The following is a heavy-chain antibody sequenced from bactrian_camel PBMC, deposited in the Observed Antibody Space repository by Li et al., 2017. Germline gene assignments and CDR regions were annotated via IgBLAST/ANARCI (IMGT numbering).Heavy chain of an antibody. Sequence: QVQLVESGGGVVQPGGSLRLSCVGSGFTFSNSWMYWVRQAPGKGREWVSSNSNDGGTIRSADSVKGRFTISRDNAKNTLYLQMNSLKPEDTAVYYCTRSYFGASHNTFAFWGQGTQVTVSS. V-gene: IGHV3S1*01. CDR3: TRSYFGASHNTFAF. CDR1: GFTFSNSW. D-gene: IGHD1*01. J-gene: IGHJ6*01. CDR2: NSNDGGTI.